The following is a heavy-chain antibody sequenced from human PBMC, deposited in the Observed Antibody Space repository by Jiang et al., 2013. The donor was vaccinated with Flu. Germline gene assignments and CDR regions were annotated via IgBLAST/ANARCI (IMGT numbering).Heavy chain of an antibody. CDR1: GYTFTGYY. J-gene: IGHJ4*02. CDR2: INPNSGGT. D-gene: IGHD6-19*01. V-gene: IGHV1-2*02. Sequence: QSGAEVKKPGTSVKVSCKASGYTFTGYYMHWVRQAPGQGLEWMGWINPNSGGTNYAQKFQGRVTMTRDTSISTAYMELSRLRSDDTAVYYCARVLPTPNSSGWYFLDYWGQGTLVTVSS. CDR3: ARVLPTPNSSGWYFLDY.